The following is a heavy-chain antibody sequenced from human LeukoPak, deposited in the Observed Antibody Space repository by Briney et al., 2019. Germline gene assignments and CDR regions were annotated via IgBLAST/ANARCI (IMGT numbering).Heavy chain of an antibody. CDR1: GFTFSSHS. CDR3: ARGVYYYED. CDR2: ISSSSSTI. Sequence: GGSLRLSCAASGFTFSSHSMNWVRQAPGKGLEWVSYISSSSSTIYYADSVKGRFTISRDNAKNSLYLQMNSLRAEDTAVYYCARGVYYYEDWGQGTLVTVSS. V-gene: IGHV3-48*01. J-gene: IGHJ4*02. D-gene: IGHD3-22*01.